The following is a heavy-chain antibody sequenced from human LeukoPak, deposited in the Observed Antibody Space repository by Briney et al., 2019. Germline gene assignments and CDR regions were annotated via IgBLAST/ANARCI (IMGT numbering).Heavy chain of an antibody. D-gene: IGHD3-3*01. CDR1: GGSISGYY. V-gene: IGHV4-31*03. Sequence: SETLSLTCTVSGGSISGYYWSWIRQHPGKGLEWIGYIYYSGSTYYNPSLKSRVTISVDTSKNQFSLKLSSVTAADTAVYYCASEGVQRITIFGVVPGYFDYWGQGTLVTVSS. CDR2: IYYSGST. CDR3: ASEGVQRITIFGVVPGYFDY. J-gene: IGHJ4*02.